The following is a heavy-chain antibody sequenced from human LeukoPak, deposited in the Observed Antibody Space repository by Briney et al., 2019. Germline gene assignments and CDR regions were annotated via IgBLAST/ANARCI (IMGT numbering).Heavy chain of an antibody. CDR1: GYSIRSNYY. V-gene: IGHV4-38-2*02. CDR3: ASFTADYYDTSGHDY. D-gene: IGHD3-22*01. CDR2: IYHSGST. Sequence: SETLSLTCTVSGYSIRSNYYWGWIRQPPGKGLEWIGNIYHSGSTYYNPSLKSRVTISVDTSKNQFSLKLSSVTAADAAIYYCASFTADYYDTSGHDYWGQGTLVTVSS. J-gene: IGHJ4*02.